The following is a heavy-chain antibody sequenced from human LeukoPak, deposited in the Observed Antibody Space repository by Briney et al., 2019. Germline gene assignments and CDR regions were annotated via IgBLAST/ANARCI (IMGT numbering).Heavy chain of an antibody. CDR3: ARTLTRGSYSSSSLPFDY. CDR1: GDSVSSNSAA. D-gene: IGHD6-6*01. Sequence: SQTLSLTCAISGDSVSSNSAAWNWIRQSPSRGLEWLGRTYYRSKWYNDHAVSVKSRITINPDTSKNQFSLQLNSVTPEDTAVYYCARTLTRGSYSSSSLPFDYWGQGTLVTVSS. V-gene: IGHV6-1*01. CDR2: TYYRSKWYN. J-gene: IGHJ4*02.